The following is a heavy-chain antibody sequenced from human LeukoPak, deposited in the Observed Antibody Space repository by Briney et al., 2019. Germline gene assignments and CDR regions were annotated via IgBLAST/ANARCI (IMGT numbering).Heavy chain of an antibody. CDR2: IYYSGST. Sequence: SETLSLTCTVSGGSISSGGYYWSWIRQHPGKGLEWIGYIYYSGSTYYNLSLKSRVTISVDTSKNQFSLKLSSVTAADTAVYYCARENYYGSGSLNPWGQGTLVTVSS. D-gene: IGHD3-10*01. CDR1: GGSISSGGYY. CDR3: ARENYYGSGSLNP. J-gene: IGHJ5*02. V-gene: IGHV4-31*03.